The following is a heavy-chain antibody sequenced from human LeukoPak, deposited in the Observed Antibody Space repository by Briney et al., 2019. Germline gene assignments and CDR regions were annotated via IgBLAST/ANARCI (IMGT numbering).Heavy chain of an antibody. CDR2: IYDSGST. D-gene: IGHD6-13*01. CDR1: GGSISSYF. J-gene: IGHJ2*01. V-gene: IGHV4-59*01. Sequence: SETLSLTCTVSGGSISSYFWSWIRQPPGKGLEWIGYIYDSGSTNYNPSLKSRVTISVDTSKNRFSLKLSSVTAADTAVYYCARVSSSWYQDWYFDLWGRGTLVTVSS. CDR3: ARVSSSWYQDWYFDL.